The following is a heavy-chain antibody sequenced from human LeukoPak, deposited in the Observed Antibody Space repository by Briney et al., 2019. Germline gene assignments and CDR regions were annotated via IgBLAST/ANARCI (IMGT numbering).Heavy chain of an antibody. CDR1: GFTFSSHS. V-gene: IGHV3-21*01. CDR2: ISSGGRYI. J-gene: IGHJ4*02. D-gene: IGHD2-21*02. CDR3: ARGPYCGGDCYQYYFDY. Sequence: GGSLRLSCAASGFTFSSHSMNWVRQAPGKGLEWVSSISSGGRYINYADSVRGRFTISRDNAKNSLYLQMNRLRAEDTAVYYCARGPYCGGDCYQYYFDYWGQGTLVIVSS.